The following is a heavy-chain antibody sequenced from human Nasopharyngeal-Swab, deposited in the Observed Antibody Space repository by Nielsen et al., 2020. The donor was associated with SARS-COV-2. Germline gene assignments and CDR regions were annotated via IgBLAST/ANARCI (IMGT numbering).Heavy chain of an antibody. Sequence: WIRQPPGKGLEWIGYIYYSGSTNCNPSLKSRVTISVDTSKNQFSLKLSSVTAADTAVYYCARFGGYYYYYMDVWGKGTTVTVSS. V-gene: IGHV4-59*01. CDR3: ARFGGYYYYYMDV. J-gene: IGHJ6*03. CDR2: IYYSGST. D-gene: IGHD3-16*01.